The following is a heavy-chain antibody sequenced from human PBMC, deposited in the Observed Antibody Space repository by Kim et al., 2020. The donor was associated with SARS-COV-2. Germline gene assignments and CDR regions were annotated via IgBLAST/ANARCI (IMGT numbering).Heavy chain of an antibody. CDR2: IWYDGSNK. Sequence: GGSLRLSCAASGFTFSSYGMHWVRQAPGKGLEWVAVIWYDGSNKYYADSVKGRFTISRDNSKNTLYLQMNSLRAEDTAVYYCARDRSIAARPKYYYYYGMDVWGQGTTVTVSS. V-gene: IGHV3-33*01. CDR1: GFTFSSYG. D-gene: IGHD6-6*01. CDR3: ARDRSIAARPKYYYYYGMDV. J-gene: IGHJ6*02.